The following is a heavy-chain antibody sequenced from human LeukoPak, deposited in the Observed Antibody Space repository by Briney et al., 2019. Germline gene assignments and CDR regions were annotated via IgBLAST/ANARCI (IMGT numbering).Heavy chain of an antibody. CDR3: ARGWVVPVFDY. CDR2: IYYSGST. V-gene: IGHV4-39*01. Sequence: PETLSLTCTVSGGSISSSSYYWGWIRQPPGKGLEWIGSIYYSGSTYYNPSLKSRVTISVDTSKNQFSLKLSSVTAADTAVYYCARGWVVPVFDYWGQGTLVTVSS. J-gene: IGHJ4*02. CDR1: GGSISSSSYY. D-gene: IGHD2-2*01.